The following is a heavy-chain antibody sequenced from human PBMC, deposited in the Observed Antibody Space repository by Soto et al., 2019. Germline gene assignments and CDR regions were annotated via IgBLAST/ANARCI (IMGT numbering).Heavy chain of an antibody. CDR1: GGSISSYY. CDR2: IYYSGST. Sequence: SETLSLTCTVSGGSISSYYWSWIRQPPGKGLEWIGYIYYSGSTNYNPSLKSRVTISADTSKNQFSLKLSSVTAADTAVYYCARGGWNYGDYPFDYWGQGTLVTVSS. V-gene: IGHV4-59*01. J-gene: IGHJ4*02. CDR3: ARGGWNYGDYPFDY. D-gene: IGHD4-17*01.